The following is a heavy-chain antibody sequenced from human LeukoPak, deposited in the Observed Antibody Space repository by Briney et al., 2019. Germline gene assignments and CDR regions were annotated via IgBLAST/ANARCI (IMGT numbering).Heavy chain of an antibody. CDR1: GYTFTSYD. V-gene: IGHV1-8*03. CDR2: MNPNSGNT. Sequence: ASVKVSCKASGYTFTSYDINWVRQATGQGLEWMGWMNPNSGNTGYAQKFQGRVTITRNTSISTAYIELSSLRSEDTAVYYCARGIRQWEQQLVYYFDYWGQGTLVTVSS. J-gene: IGHJ4*02. D-gene: IGHD6-13*01. CDR3: ARGIRQWEQQLVYYFDY.